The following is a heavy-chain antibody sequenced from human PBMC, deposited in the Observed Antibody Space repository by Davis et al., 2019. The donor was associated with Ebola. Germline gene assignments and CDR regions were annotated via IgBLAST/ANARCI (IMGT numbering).Heavy chain of an antibody. CDR3: ARVSAVYYYYGMDV. CDR1: GGSFSGYY. J-gene: IGHJ6*02. CDR2: INHSGST. Sequence: MPSETLSLTCAVYGGSFSGYYWSWIRQPPGKGLEWIGEINHSGSTNYNPSLKSRVTISVDRSKNQFSLKLSSVTAADTAVYYCARVSAVYYYYGMDVWGQGTTVTVSS. V-gene: IGHV4-34*01.